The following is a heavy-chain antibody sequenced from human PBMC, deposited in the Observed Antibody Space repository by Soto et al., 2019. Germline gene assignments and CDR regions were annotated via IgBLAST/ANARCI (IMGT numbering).Heavy chain of an antibody. Sequence: GGSLRLSCAASGFTFSSYAMSWVRQAPGKGLEWVSAISGSGGSTYYADSVKGRFTISRDNSKNTLYLQMNSLRAEDTAVYYCARAHFGVPESRQEGTYYYYYYMDVWGKGTTVTVSS. V-gene: IGHV3-23*01. CDR2: ISGSGGST. D-gene: IGHD3-3*01. CDR3: ARAHFGVPESRQEGTYYYYYYMDV. CDR1: GFTFSSYA. J-gene: IGHJ6*03.